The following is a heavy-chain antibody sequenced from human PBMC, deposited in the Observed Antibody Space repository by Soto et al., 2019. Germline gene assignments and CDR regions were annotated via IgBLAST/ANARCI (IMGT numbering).Heavy chain of an antibody. CDR2: ISAYNGNT. CDR1: GYTFTSYG. Sequence: GASVKVSCKASGYTFTSYGISWVRQAPGQGLEWMGWISAYNGNTNYAQKLQGRVTMTTDTSTSTAYMELRSLRSDDTAVYYCAGGIAAARTNRDWFDPWGQGTLVTVSS. CDR3: AGGIAAARTNRDWFDP. J-gene: IGHJ5*02. D-gene: IGHD6-25*01. V-gene: IGHV1-18*04.